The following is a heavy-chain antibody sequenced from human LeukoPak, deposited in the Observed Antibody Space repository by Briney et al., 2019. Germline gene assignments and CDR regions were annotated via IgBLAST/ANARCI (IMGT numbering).Heavy chain of an antibody. CDR2: IYYSGST. Sequence: SETLSLTCTVSGGSISSSSYYWGWIRQPPGKGLEWIGSIYYSGSTYYNPSLKSRVTISVDTSKNQFSLKLSSVTAADTAVYYCARGAVAGGKDFDYWGQGTLVTVSS. D-gene: IGHD6-19*01. CDR3: ARGAVAGGKDFDY. V-gene: IGHV4-39*07. J-gene: IGHJ4*02. CDR1: GGSISSSSYY.